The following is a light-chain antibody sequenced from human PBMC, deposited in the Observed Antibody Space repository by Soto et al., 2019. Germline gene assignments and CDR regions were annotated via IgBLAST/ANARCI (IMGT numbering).Light chain of an antibody. J-gene: IGKJ4*01. CDR2: VAS. V-gene: IGKV1-39*01. Sequence: DIQMTQSPSSLSASVGDRVTITCRASQSVGTYLSWYQQKQGKAPKLLINVASTLQSGVPSRFSGSGSGTDFTLAIRSLQPEDFATYYCQQSSSTPQTFGGGTKVDIK. CDR3: QQSSSTPQT. CDR1: QSVGTY.